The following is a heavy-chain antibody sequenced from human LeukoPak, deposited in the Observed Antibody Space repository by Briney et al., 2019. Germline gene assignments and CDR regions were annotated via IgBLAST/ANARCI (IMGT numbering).Heavy chain of an antibody. J-gene: IGHJ3*02. CDR3: VSEYSSSSDAFDI. D-gene: IGHD6-6*01. CDR2: ISSSGSTI. CDR1: GFTFSDYY. V-gene: IGHV3-11*01. Sequence: GGSLRLSCAASGFTFSDYYMSWIRQAPGKGLEWVSYISSSGSTIYYADSVKGRFTISRGNAKNSLYLQMNSLRAEDTAVYYCVSEYSSSSDAFDIWGQGTMVTVSS.